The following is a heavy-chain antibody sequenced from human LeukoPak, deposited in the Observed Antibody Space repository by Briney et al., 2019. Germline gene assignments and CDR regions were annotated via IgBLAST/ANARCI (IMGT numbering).Heavy chain of an antibody. CDR3: ARGRHGVEMATSSPGAPPQLIPYFDY. CDR1: GASISSGNYY. Sequence: PSETLSLTCAVSGASISSGNYYWSWIRQNPGKDLEWIGYIYYSGSTDYNPSLKSRVTISLDTSKNQFSLKLSSVTAADTAVYYCARGRHGVEMATSSPGAPPQLIPYFDYWGQGTLVTVSS. V-gene: IGHV4-31*11. CDR2: IYYSGST. D-gene: IGHD5-24*01. J-gene: IGHJ4*02.